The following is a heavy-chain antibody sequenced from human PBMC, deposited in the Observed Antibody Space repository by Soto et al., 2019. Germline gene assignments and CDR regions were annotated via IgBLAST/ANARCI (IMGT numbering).Heavy chain of an antibody. CDR3: ARGAVSSSWYGDYYYYYYMDV. CDR2: INHSGST. Sequence: SETLSLTCAVYGGSFSGYYWSWIRQPPGKGLEWIGEINHSGSTNYNPSLKSRVTISVDTSKNQFSLKLSSVTAADTAVYYCARGAVSSSWYGDYYYYYYMDVWGKGTTVTVSS. V-gene: IGHV4-34*01. D-gene: IGHD6-13*01. CDR1: GGSFSGYY. J-gene: IGHJ6*03.